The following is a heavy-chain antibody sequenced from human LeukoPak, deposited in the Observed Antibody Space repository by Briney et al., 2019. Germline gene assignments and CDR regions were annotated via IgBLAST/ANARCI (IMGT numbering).Heavy chain of an antibody. V-gene: IGHV3-74*01. CDR1: GFTFSSYW. D-gene: IGHD2/OR15-2a*01. Sequence: PGGSLRLSCVASGFTFSSYWMHWVRQDPRKGLVWVSRISGDGRNINYADSVRGRFTISRDNSKNTLYLQMNSLRAEDTAVYYCARSVAFYYFDYWGQGTLVTVSS. J-gene: IGHJ4*02. CDR2: ISGDGRNI. CDR3: ARSVAFYYFDY.